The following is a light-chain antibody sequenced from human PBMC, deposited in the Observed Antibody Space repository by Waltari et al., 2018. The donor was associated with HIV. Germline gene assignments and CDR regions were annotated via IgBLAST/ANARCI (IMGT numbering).Light chain of an antibody. Sequence: QSALTQPASVSGSLGQSISISCSGSSSDLGLYNLVSWYQVSPGKAPKLIIHEVNKRPSGVSDRFSGSKSGKTAALTISGLQTEDEADYYCCSYAGRNNYVFGTGTKVTVL. CDR3: CSYAGRNNYV. CDR2: EVN. CDR1: SSDLGLYNL. V-gene: IGLV2-23*02. J-gene: IGLJ1*01.